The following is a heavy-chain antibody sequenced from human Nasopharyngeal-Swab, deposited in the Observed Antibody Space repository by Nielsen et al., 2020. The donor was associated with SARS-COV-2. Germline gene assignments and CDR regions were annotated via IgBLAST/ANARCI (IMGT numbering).Heavy chain of an antibody. Sequence: GSLRLSCTVSGGSVSSGSYYWSWIRQPPGKGLEWIGYIYYSGSTNYNPSLKSRVTISVDTSKNQFSLKLSSVTAADTAVYYCARAMAAGAFDIWGQGTMVTVSS. J-gene: IGHJ3*02. D-gene: IGHD5-18*01. CDR1: GGSVSSGSYY. CDR2: IYYSGST. CDR3: ARAMAAGAFDI. V-gene: IGHV4-61*01.